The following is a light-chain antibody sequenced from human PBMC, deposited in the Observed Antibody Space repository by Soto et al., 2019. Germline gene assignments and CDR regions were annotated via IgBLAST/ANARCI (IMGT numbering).Light chain of an antibody. V-gene: IGLV2-11*01. CDR2: DVS. J-gene: IGLJ3*02. Sequence: QSALTQPRSVSGSPGQSVTISCTGTSSDVGGYSYVSWYQQHPGKAPKLIIYDVSKRPSGVPDRFSGSKSGNTASLTISGLQAEDEADYYCCSYAGSYTGVFGGGTNVTVL. CDR1: SSDVGGYSY. CDR3: CSYAGSYTGV.